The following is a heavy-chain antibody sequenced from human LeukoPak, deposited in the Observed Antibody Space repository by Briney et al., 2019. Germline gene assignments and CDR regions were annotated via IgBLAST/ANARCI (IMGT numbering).Heavy chain of an antibody. D-gene: IGHD6-19*01. CDR1: GFTVSSNY. CDR2: IYSGGST. V-gene: IGHV3-66*01. Sequence: PGGSLRLSCAASGFTVSSNYMSWVRQAPGKGLEWVSVIYSGGSTYYADSVKGRFTISRDNAKNSLYLQMNSLRAEDTAVYYCARDHTDIAVAGTYYYYYMDVWGKGTTVTISS. J-gene: IGHJ6*03. CDR3: ARDHTDIAVAGTYYYYYMDV.